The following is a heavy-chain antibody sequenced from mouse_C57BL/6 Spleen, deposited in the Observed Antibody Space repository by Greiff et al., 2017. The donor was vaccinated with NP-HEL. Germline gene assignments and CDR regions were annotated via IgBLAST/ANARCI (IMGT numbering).Heavy chain of an antibody. CDR2: IDPSDSYT. Sequence: QVQLKQPGAELVMPGASVKLSCKASGYTFTSYWMHWVKQRPGQGLEWIGEIDPSDSYTNYNQKFKGKSTLTVDKSSSTAYMQLSSLTSEDSAVYYCARSGGSSYVDYWGQGTTLTVSS. CDR3: ARSGGSSYVDY. D-gene: IGHD1-1*01. J-gene: IGHJ2*01. V-gene: IGHV1-69*01. CDR1: GYTFTSYW.